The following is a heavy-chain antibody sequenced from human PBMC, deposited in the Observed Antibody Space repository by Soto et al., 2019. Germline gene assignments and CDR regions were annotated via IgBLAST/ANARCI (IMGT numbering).Heavy chain of an antibody. Sequence: ASVKVSCKASGYTFTGYYMHWVRQAPGQGLEWMGWINPNSGGTNYAQKFQGWVTMTRDTSISTAYMELSRLRSDDTAVYYCARAYGSGSPGVTPIHRFDPWGQGTLVTVSS. J-gene: IGHJ5*02. CDR2: INPNSGGT. CDR3: ARAYGSGSPGVTPIHRFDP. V-gene: IGHV1-2*04. D-gene: IGHD3-10*01. CDR1: GYTFTGYY.